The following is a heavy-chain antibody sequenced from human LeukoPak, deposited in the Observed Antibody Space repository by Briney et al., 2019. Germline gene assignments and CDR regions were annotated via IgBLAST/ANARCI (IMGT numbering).Heavy chain of an antibody. D-gene: IGHD1-26*01. CDR2: IYYSGST. V-gene: IGHV4-39*01. J-gene: IGHJ4*02. CDR1: RGSISSSRYY. CDR3: ARIVGASVY. Sequence: SETLSLTCTVSRGSISSSRYYWGWIRQPPGKGLEWIGSIYYSGSTYYNPSLKSRVTISVDTSKNQFSLKLSSVTAADTAVYYCARIVGASVYWGQGTLVTVSS.